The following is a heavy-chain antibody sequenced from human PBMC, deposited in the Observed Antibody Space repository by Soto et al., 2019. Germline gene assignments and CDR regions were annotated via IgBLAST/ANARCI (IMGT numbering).Heavy chain of an antibody. J-gene: IGHJ4*02. CDR2: ISANNGNT. V-gene: IGHV1-18*01. D-gene: IGHD5-12*01. CDR1: GYTFTSYG. Sequence: QVQLVQSGAEVKKPGASVKVSCKASGYTFTSYGINWVRQAPGQGLEWMGWISANNGNTHYAQKLQGRVTMTTDTSTSTAHMELRSLRSDDTAVYYCARVQSGYDFAYWGQGTLVTVSS. CDR3: ARVQSGYDFAY.